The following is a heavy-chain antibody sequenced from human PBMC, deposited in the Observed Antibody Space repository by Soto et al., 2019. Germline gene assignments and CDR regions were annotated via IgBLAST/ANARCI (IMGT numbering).Heavy chain of an antibody. CDR1: GFTFSSYG. CDR2: ISYDGSNK. CDR3: AKVATSGWFFFDY. J-gene: IGHJ4*02. Sequence: QVQLVESGGGVVQPGRSLRLSCAASGFTFSSYGMHWVRQAPGKGLEWVAVISYDGSNKYYADSVKGRFTISRDNSKNKLYLQMNSLRAEDTAVYYCAKVATSGWFFFDYWGQGTLVTVSS. D-gene: IGHD6-19*01. V-gene: IGHV3-30*18.